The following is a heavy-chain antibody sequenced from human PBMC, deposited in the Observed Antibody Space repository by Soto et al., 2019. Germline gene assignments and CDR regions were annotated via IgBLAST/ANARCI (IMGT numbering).Heavy chain of an antibody. Sequence: GGSLRLSCAASGFTFSSYWMHWVRQAPGNGLVWVSRINSDGSSTSYADSVKGRFTISRDNAKNTLYLQMNSLRAEDTAVYYCARDGSQILTGYYGYYYMDVWGKGTTVTVSS. J-gene: IGHJ6*03. V-gene: IGHV3-74*01. D-gene: IGHD3-9*01. CDR2: INSDGSST. CDR1: GFTFSSYW. CDR3: ARDGSQILTGYYGYYYMDV.